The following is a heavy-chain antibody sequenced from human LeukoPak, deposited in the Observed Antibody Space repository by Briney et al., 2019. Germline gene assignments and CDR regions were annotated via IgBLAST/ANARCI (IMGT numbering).Heavy chain of an antibody. J-gene: IGHJ6*03. CDR2: IKQDESEK. CDR1: GITFSSYW. V-gene: IGHV3-7*01. CDR3: ASTETGPDYYMDV. D-gene: IGHD7-27*01. Sequence: GALRLSCSTAGITFSSYWEWGGRQAPGEGVGWVANIKQDESEKYYVDSVKGRFTISRDNAKNSLYLQMNSLRAEDTAVYYCASTETGPDYYMDVWGKGTTVTVSS.